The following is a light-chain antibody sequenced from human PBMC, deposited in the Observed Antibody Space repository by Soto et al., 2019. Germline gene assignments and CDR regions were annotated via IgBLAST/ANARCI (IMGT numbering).Light chain of an antibody. CDR1: QSVSSSY. J-gene: IGKJ1*01. CDR3: QHRSNWPPWT. Sequence: EIALTQGPGTLSVCPGESGALSGRASQSVSSSYLAWYQQKPGQAPRLLIYGASSRATGIPDRFSGSGSGTDFNLTISSLEPEDFAVYYCQHRSNWPPWTXGQGTKWIS. CDR2: GAS. V-gene: IGKV3D-20*02.